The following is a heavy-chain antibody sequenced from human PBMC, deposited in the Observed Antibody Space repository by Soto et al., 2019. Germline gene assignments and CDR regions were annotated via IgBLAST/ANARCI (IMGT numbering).Heavy chain of an antibody. D-gene: IGHD6-6*01. CDR1: GFTFSSYA. V-gene: IGHV3-23*01. CDR3: AKRSSSSTFDY. CDR2: ISGSDDST. J-gene: IGHJ4*02. Sequence: GGSLGLSCAASGFTFSSYAMSWVRQAPGKGLEWVSVISGSDDSTYYADSVKGRFTISRDNSKNTLYLQMNSLRAEDAAVYYCAKRSSSSTFDYWGQGTLVTVSS.